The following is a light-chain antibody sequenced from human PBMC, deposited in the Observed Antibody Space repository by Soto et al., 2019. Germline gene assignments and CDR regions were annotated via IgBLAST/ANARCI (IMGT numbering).Light chain of an antibody. CDR1: QSVSSSF. V-gene: IGKV3-20*01. CDR2: GAS. CDR3: QQYSDWPIT. J-gene: IGKJ5*01. Sequence: EIVLTQSQGTLSVSPGERATLSCFASQSVSSSFVAWYQQKPGQAPRLLIYGASSRAAGVPDRFSGSGSGTDFTLTISRLQSEDFAVYFCQQYSDWPITFGQGTRLEIK.